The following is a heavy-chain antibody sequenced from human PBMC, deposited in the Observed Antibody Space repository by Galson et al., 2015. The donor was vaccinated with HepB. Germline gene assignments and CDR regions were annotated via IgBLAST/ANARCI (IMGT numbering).Heavy chain of an antibody. J-gene: IGHJ5*02. Sequence: SLRLSCAASGFIFSNYDMHWVRQAPGKGLEWVALVSFDGNNRYYADSVKGRFTISRDNAKNTLYLQMNSLRAEDTAVYYCARDYYGSGSPDTWGQGTLVTVSS. CDR2: VSFDGNNR. CDR3: ARDYYGSGSPDT. V-gene: IGHV3-30*03. D-gene: IGHD3-10*01. CDR1: GFIFSNYD.